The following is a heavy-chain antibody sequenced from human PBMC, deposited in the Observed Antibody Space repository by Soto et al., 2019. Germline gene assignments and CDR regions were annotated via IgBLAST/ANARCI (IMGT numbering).Heavy chain of an antibody. CDR1: GFTVTSNY. J-gene: IGHJ6*02. CDR2: IYRSGAT. CDR3: ARDSGMIRGSYGVDV. Sequence: AGGSLRLSCAASGFTVTSNYMTWVRQAPGKGLEWVSVIYRSGATYYPDSVRGRFTASRDYSHNTLYLQMDSLRVEDTAVYYCARDSGMIRGSYGVDVWGPGTTVTVS. V-gene: IGHV3-53*01. D-gene: IGHD3-10*01.